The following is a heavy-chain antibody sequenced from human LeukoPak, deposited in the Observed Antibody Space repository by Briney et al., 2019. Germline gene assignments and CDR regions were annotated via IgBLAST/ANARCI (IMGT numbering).Heavy chain of an antibody. J-gene: IGHJ4*02. CDR1: GVSFSSTSYY. CDR3: ARVSGYHWESFYDY. Sequence: SETLSLTCSVSGVSFSSTSYYWAWIRQPPGKGLEWIGNIFYSGSTYYNPSLKSRVTISIDTSKNQFSLSLTSVTAADTAVYYCARVSGYHWESFYDYWGQGTLVTVSS. V-gene: IGHV4-39*07. D-gene: IGHD5-12*01. CDR2: IFYSGST.